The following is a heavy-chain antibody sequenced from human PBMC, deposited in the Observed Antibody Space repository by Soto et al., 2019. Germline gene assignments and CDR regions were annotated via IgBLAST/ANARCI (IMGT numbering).Heavy chain of an antibody. J-gene: IGHJ6*02. Sequence: PGGSLRLACAASGFTFSNAWMNWVRQAPGKGLEWVGRIKSKTDGGTTDYAAPVKGRFTISRDDSKNTLYLQMNSLKTEDTAVYYCTTAVYSGYDSVSYYYYYGMDVWGQGTTVTVSS. CDR3: TTAVYSGYDSVSYYYYYGMDV. CDR1: GFTFSNAW. CDR2: IKSKTDGGTT. D-gene: IGHD5-12*01. V-gene: IGHV3-15*07.